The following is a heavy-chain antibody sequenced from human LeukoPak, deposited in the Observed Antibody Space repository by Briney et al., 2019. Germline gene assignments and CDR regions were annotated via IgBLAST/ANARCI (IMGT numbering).Heavy chain of an antibody. V-gene: IGHV1-18*01. D-gene: IGHD6-25*01. CDR3: ARDREAARPGWFDP. J-gene: IGHJ5*02. CDR2: ISVYNGNT. CDR1: GYTFGTYG. Sequence: ASVKVSCKASGYTFGTYGINWVRQAPGQGLEWMGWISVYNGNTDYAQKFQGRVTMTTDTSTSTAYMELRTLRFDDTAVYYCARDREAARPGWFDPWGQGTLVTVSS.